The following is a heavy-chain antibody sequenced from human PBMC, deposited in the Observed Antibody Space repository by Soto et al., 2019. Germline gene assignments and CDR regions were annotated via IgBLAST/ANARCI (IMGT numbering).Heavy chain of an antibody. D-gene: IGHD3-10*01. CDR2: ISGGGGNT. CDR1: GFTFSNFA. V-gene: IGHV3-23*01. J-gene: IGHJ4*02. CDR3: AKGLWFGESYGLSDY. Sequence: GGSLRLSCAASGFTFSNFAMSWVRQAPGKGLEWVSAISGGGGNTYNADSVKGRFTISRDNSKNTLYMKMNSLRAEDTAVYYCAKGLWFGESYGLSDYWGQGTLVTVSS.